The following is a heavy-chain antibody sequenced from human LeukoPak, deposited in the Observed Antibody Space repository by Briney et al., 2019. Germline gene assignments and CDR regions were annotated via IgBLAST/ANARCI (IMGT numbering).Heavy chain of an antibody. CDR2: IYYSGST. CDR3: ARVCIKWPREYAFDI. CDR1: GGSISSSSYY. D-gene: IGHD5-12*01. J-gene: IGHJ3*02. V-gene: IGHV4-39*07. Sequence: SETLSLTCTVSGGSISSSSYYWGWIRQPPGKGLEWIGSIYYSGSTYYNPSLKSRVTISVDTSKNQFSLKLSSVTAADTAVYYCARVCIKWPREYAFDIWGQGTMVTVSS.